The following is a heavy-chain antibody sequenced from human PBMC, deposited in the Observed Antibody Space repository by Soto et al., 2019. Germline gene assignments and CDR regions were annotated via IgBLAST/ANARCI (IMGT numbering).Heavy chain of an antibody. J-gene: IGHJ6*02. Sequence: LRLSCAASGFTFSSYAMSWVRQAPGKGLEWVSAISGSGGSTYYADSVKGRFTISRDNSKNTLYLQMNSLRAENTAVYYCAKDLRLQLNYYYGMDVWGQGTTVTVSS. CDR1: GFTFSSYA. D-gene: IGHD6-25*01. CDR3: AKDLRLQLNYYYGMDV. CDR2: ISGSGGST. V-gene: IGHV3-23*01.